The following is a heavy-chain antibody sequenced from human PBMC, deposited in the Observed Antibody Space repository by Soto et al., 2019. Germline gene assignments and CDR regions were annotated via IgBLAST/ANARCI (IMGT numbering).Heavy chain of an antibody. D-gene: IGHD2-15*01. Sequence: PSETLSLTCAVYGGSFSGYYWSWIRQPPGKGLEWIGEINHSGSTNYNPSLKSRVTISVDTSKNQFSLKLSSVTAADTAVYYCARQLGYCSGGSCYSGYYYYYMDVWGKGTTVTVSS. J-gene: IGHJ6*03. CDR1: GGSFSGYY. CDR3: ARQLGYCSGGSCYSGYYYYYMDV. CDR2: INHSGST. V-gene: IGHV4-34*01.